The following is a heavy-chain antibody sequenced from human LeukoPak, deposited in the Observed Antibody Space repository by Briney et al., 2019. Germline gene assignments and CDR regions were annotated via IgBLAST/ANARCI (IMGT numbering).Heavy chain of an antibody. Sequence: PGGSLRLSCAASGFTLSSDSMTWIRQAPGKGLEWVSTISNSAVSTFYADPVKGRFSISRDNSKNTLYLHMSSLSAEDTAMYYCAKDSFSTMWGPGTLVTVSS. D-gene: IGHD2/OR15-2a*01. CDR3: AKDSFSTM. J-gene: IGHJ4*02. V-gene: IGHV3-23*01. CDR1: GFTLSSDS. CDR2: ISNSAVST.